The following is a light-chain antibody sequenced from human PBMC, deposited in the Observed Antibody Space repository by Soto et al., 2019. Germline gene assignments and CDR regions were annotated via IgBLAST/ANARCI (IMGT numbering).Light chain of an antibody. CDR2: TAS. CDR1: QNIKNY. J-gene: IGKJ1*01. Sequence: DIQMTQSPSSLSASVGDRVTITCRASQNIKNYLSWYQQKPGKAPKLLIYTASSLQSGVPSRFSGSGFGTDFSLTIDSLQPEDFASYYCQQSYSTPWTFGRGTKVDNK. CDR3: QQSYSTPWT. V-gene: IGKV1-39*01.